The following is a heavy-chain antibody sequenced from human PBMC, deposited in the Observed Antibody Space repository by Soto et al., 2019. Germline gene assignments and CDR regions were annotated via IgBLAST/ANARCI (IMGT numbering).Heavy chain of an antibody. CDR3: ARDYKRENCGSVRCNALDV. CDR1: GDSVTSDSYF. D-gene: IGHD2-21*01. Sequence: SETLSPTCTVSGDSVTSDSYFWSWLRQPPGKGLEWIGNSYYSGYYSGSTNHNPSLQCRVTVSVDTSKIQFSLKLRSVTTADTAVYYCARDYKRENCGSVRCNALDVWGQGTTVTVSS. V-gene: IGHV4-61*01. CDR2: SYYSGYYSGST. J-gene: IGHJ6*02.